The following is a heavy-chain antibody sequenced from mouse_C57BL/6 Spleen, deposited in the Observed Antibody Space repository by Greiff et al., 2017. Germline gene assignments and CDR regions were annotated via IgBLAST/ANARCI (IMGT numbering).Heavy chain of an antibody. J-gene: IGHJ4*01. CDR3: TRPYYGSRAMDY. CDR2: IDPETGGT. Sequence: QVQLKESGAELVRPGASVTLSCKASGYTFTDYEMHWVKQTPVHGLEWIGAIDPETGGTAYNQKFKGKAILTADKSSSTAYMELRCLTSEDSAVYYCTRPYYGSRAMDYWGQGTSVTVSS. D-gene: IGHD1-1*01. V-gene: IGHV1-15*01. CDR1: GYTFTDYE.